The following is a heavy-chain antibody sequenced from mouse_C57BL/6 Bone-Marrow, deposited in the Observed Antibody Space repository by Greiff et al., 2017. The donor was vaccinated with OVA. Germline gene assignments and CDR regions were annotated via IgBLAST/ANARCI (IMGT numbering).Heavy chain of an antibody. J-gene: IGHJ4*01. V-gene: IGHV5-9*01. CDR1: GFTFSSYT. CDR3: ARLSLLNAMDY. CDR2: ISCGGGNT. Sequence: DVHLVESGGGLVKPGGSLKLSCAASGFTFSSYTMSWVRQTPEKRLEWVATISCGGGNTYYPDSVKGRFTISRDNAKNTLYLQMSSLRSEDTALYYCARLSLLNAMDYWGQGTSVTVSS.